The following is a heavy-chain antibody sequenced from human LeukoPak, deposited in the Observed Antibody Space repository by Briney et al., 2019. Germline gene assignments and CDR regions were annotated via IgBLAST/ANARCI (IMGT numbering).Heavy chain of an antibody. Sequence: SGGSLRLSCAASGFTFSSYAMHWVRQAPGKGLEYVSAISSNGGSTYYANSVKGRFTISRDNSKNTLYLQMGSLRAEDMAVYYCARGGELAYYYYYYMDVWGKGTTVTISS. CDR2: ISSNGGST. V-gene: IGHV3-64*01. D-gene: IGHD3-10*01. CDR3: ARGGELAYYYYYYMDV. CDR1: GFTFSSYA. J-gene: IGHJ6*03.